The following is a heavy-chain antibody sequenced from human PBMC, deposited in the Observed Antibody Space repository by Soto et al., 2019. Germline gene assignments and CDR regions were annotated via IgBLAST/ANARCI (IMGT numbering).Heavy chain of an antibody. D-gene: IGHD1-26*01. CDR3: ATIGIVGATSVDY. Sequence: LSLTCTVSGGSISSGGYYWSWIRQHPGKGLEWIGYIYYSGSTNYNPSLKSRVTVSVDTSKNQFSLKLSSVTAADTAVYYCATIGIVGATSVDYWGQGTLVTVSS. J-gene: IGHJ4*02. CDR2: IYYSGST. V-gene: IGHV4-31*03. CDR1: GGSISSGGYY.